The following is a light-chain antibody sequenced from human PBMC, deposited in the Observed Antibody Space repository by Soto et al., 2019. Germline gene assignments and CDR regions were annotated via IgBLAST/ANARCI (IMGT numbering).Light chain of an antibody. CDR2: GAS. Sequence: EIVLTQSPGTLSLSPGERATLSCRASQSVSSSYLAWYQQKPGQAPRLLLYGASSRATGIPDRFSGSRSGTDFTLTISRLEPKDFAVYYCQQYGSSPPFTFGQGTRLEIK. V-gene: IGKV3-20*01. J-gene: IGKJ5*01. CDR1: QSVSSSY. CDR3: QQYGSSPPFT.